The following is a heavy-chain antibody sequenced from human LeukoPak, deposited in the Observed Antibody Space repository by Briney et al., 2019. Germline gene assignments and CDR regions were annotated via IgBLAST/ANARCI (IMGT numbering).Heavy chain of an antibody. V-gene: IGHV4-39*02. CDR3: ATDLMSRDAFDI. CDR2: IYYSGRT. J-gene: IGHJ3*02. CDR1: GGSIGNSSYY. Sequence: SETLSLTCSISGGSIGNSSYYWGWIRQSPGKGLEWIGNIYYSGRTFYNPYLRSRLTISLDTSKNRFSLKLNSVTAADTAVYYCATDLMSRDAFDIWGQGTVVTVSP.